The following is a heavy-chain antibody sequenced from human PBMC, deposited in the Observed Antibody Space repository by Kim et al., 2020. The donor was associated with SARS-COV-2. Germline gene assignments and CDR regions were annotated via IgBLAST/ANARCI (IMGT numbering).Heavy chain of an antibody. J-gene: IGHJ6*02. CDR3: AKDALNIVVVPAAPSDV. V-gene: IGHV3-23*01. Sequence: GKGRFTLTRDNSKNTLYLQMNSLRAEETAVYYCAKDALNIVVVPAAPSDVWGQGTTVTVSS. D-gene: IGHD2-2*01.